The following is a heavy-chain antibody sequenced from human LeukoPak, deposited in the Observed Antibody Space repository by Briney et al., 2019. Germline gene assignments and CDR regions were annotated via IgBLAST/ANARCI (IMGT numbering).Heavy chain of an antibody. CDR2: IRDDGSEK. D-gene: IGHD7-27*01. CDR3: TNWGDTWGLDF. CDR1: GLNFRKSW. J-gene: IGHJ4*02. V-gene: IGHV3-7*01. Sequence: GGSLRLSCAASGLNFRKSWMTWVRQAPGRGLEWVANIRDDGSEKYYVDSVKGRFTISRDNAKNSLYLQMNSLSAEDTAVYYCTNWGDTWGLDFWGQGILVSVSS.